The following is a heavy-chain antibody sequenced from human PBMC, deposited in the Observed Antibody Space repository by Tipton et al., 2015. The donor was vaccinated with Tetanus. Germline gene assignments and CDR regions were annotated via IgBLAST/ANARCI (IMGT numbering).Heavy chain of an antibody. J-gene: IGHJ4*02. CDR2: INPSGGYT. V-gene: IGHV1-46*01. CDR1: GYTFTSHY. Sequence: QSGAEVKKSGASVNVSCKASGYTFTSHYVHWVRQAPGQGLEWMGMINPSGGYTRSAEAFQGRVKMTRDTSTTPVYMDLSSLRSDDTAVYYCVRPDRYCTGGSCYLALDYWGQGTLITVSS. CDR3: VRPDRYCTGGSCYLALDY. D-gene: IGHD2-15*01.